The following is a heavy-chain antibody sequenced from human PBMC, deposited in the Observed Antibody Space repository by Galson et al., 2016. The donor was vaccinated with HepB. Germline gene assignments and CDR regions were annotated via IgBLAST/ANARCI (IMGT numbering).Heavy chain of an antibody. CDR1: GFTFNMYT. J-gene: IGHJ5*02. CDR2: ITPGSTYT. Sequence: SLRLSCAASGFTFNMYTMTWVRQAPGKGLEWVSSITPGSTYTPFADSVKGRFTNSRDDAENSLYRHMNSLRTEDTALYHCARVVTPMAAANRGFGSWGQGTQVVVSS. CDR3: ARVVTPMAAANRGFGS. V-gene: IGHV3-21*01. D-gene: IGHD6-13*01.